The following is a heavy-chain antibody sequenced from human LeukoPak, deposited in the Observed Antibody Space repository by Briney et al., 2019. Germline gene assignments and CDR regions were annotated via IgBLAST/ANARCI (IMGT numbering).Heavy chain of an antibody. J-gene: IGHJ4*02. CDR3: ARPGLLSGWKNFDY. CDR1: GFTVSSNY. V-gene: IGHV4-4*02. CDR2: IYHDGST. D-gene: IGHD6-19*01. Sequence: PGGSLRLSCAASGFTVSSNYMSWVRQAPGKGLEWIGEIYHDGSTNYNPSLKSRVTISIDKSKNQFSLKLSSVTAADTAVYYCARPGLLSGWKNFDYWGQGTLVTVSS.